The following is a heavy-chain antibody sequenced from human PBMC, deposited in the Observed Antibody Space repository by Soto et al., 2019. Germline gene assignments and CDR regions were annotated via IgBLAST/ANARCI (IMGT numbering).Heavy chain of an antibody. CDR1: GFTFSTYA. V-gene: IGHV3-23*01. J-gene: IGHJ4*02. CDR3: VNIGSLGAPGNF. CDR2: ISGSGATT. Sequence: EVQVLESGGALVQPGGSLRLSCPASGFTFSTYAMSWVRQTPGKGLDWVSTISGSGATTYYADSVKGRFTISRDNSNNTLSLQMNSLRAEDTAVYYCVNIGSLGAPGNFWGQGILVTVSS. D-gene: IGHD3-16*02.